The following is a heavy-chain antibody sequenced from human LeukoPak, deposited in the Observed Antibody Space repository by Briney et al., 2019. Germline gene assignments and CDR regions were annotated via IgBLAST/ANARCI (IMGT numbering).Heavy chain of an antibody. CDR1: GYTFTGYY. D-gene: IGHD4-11*01. CDR3: AREPTPPSEY. CDR2: INPNSCGT. Sequence: ASVKVSCKASGYTFTGYYIHWVRQAPGQGPEWMGWINPNSCGTSYAQKFQGRVTMTRETSISTAYMELSRLKSDDTAVYSCAREPTPPSEYWGQGTLVTVSS. V-gene: IGHV1-2*02. J-gene: IGHJ4*02.